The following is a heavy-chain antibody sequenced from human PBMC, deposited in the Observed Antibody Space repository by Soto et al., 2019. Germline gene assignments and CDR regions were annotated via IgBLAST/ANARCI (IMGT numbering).Heavy chain of an antibody. CDR3: ARSKYSRSSFDY. D-gene: IGHD6-6*01. CDR1: LFSLMTSDVG. V-gene: IGHV2-5*02. Sequence: TITCAFSLFSLMTSDVGLGWIRQPPGKAVEWLAMIYWDDDKRYSPALKSRLTITKDTSKNQVVLTVTNMEPVDTATYYCARSKYSRSSFDYWGQGTLVTVSS. J-gene: IGHJ4*02. CDR2: IYWDDDK.